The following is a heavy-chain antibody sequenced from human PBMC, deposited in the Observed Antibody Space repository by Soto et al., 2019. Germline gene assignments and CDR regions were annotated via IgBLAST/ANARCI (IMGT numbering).Heavy chain of an antibody. Sequence: EVQLLESGGALVQPGGSLRLSCAASGFTFNSYVMTWVRQAPGEGLEWVSSISRSGRGSAYYADSVKGRFTISRDNSENTLLLQMNNLRDEDTALYYCARGRYLDSSDYWVANLPFDHCGLGTLVTVSS. CDR2: ISRSGRGSA. D-gene: IGHD3-22*01. V-gene: IGHV3-23*01. CDR1: GFTFNSYV. J-gene: IGHJ4*02. CDR3: ARGRYLDSSDYWVANLPFDH.